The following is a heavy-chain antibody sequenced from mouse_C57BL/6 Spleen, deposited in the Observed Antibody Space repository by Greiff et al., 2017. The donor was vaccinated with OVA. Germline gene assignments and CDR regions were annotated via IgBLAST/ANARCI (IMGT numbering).Heavy chain of an antibody. CDR2: INPYNGGT. CDR1: GYTFTDYY. D-gene: IGHD2-1*01. Sequence: EVQLQQSGPVLVKPGASVKMSCKASGYTFTDYYMNWVKQSHGKSLEWIGVINPYNGGTSYNQKFKGKATLTVDKSSSTAYMELNSLTSEDSAVYYCARKGDYGNYEDAMDYWGQGTSVTVSS. CDR3: ARKGDYGNYEDAMDY. V-gene: IGHV1-19*01. J-gene: IGHJ4*01.